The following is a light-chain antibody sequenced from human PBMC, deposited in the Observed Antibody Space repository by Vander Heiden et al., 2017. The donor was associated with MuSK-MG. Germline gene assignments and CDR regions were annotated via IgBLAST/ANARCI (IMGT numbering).Light chain of an antibody. CDR2: DAS. J-gene: IGKJ5*01. CDR3: QHRSGWPPAVT. V-gene: IGKV3-11*01. Sequence: DIVLTQSPATLSLSPGERATLSCGARQSVSVFLAWYQQKPGQAPRLLIYDASNRATGIPPRFSGSGSGTDFTLSISRLEPEDYAVYYCQHRSGWPPAVTFGQGTRLEIK. CDR1: QSVSVF.